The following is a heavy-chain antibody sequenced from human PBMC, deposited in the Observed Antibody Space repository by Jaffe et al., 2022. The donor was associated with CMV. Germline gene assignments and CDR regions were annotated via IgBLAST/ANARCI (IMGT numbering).Heavy chain of an antibody. CDR1: GFTFSSYE. J-gene: IGHJ4*02. V-gene: IGHV3-48*03. Sequence: EVQLVESGGGLVQPGGSLRLSCAASGFTFSSYEMNWVRQAPGKGLEWVSYISSSGSTIYYADSVKGRFTISRDNAKNSLYLQMNSLRAEDTAVYYCATEIQDYGGNSVGNWGQGTLVTVSS. CDR3: ATEIQDYGGNSVGN. CDR2: ISSSGSTI. D-gene: IGHD4-17*01.